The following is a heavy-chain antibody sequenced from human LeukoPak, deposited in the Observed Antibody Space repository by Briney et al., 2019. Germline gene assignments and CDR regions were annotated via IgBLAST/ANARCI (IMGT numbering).Heavy chain of an antibody. Sequence: GGSLRLSCAASGFTVSSNYMSWVRQAPGKGLEWVSVIYSGGSTYYADSVKGRFTISRDNSKNTLYLQMNSLRAEDTAVYYCATGYCSSTSCPDYWGQGTLVTVSS. V-gene: IGHV3-66*02. J-gene: IGHJ4*02. CDR2: IYSGGST. D-gene: IGHD2-2*01. CDR1: GFTVSSNY. CDR3: ATGYCSSTSCPDY.